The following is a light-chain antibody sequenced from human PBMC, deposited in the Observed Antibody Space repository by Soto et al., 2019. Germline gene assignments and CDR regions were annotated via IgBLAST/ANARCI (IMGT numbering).Light chain of an antibody. Sequence: QSVLTQPASVSGSPGQSSTISCTGTSSDGGGYNYVSWYQQHPGKAPKLMIYEVNYRPSGVSNRFSGSKSGNTASLTISGLQAEDESDYYCSSYTSSSTLWVFGGGTKLTVL. J-gene: IGLJ3*02. CDR3: SSYTSSSTLWV. CDR1: SSDGGGYNY. CDR2: EVN. V-gene: IGLV2-14*01.